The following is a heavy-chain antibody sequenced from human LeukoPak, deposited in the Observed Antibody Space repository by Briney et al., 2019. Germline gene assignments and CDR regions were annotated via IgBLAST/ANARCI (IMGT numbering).Heavy chain of an antibody. J-gene: IGHJ4*02. D-gene: IGHD2-8*01. Sequence: SETLSLTCTVSGGSISSGGYYWSWIRQPPGKGLEWIGEINHSGSTNYNPSLKSRVTISVDTSKNQFSLKLSSVTAADTAVYYCARKKRRSMVYADYWGQGTLVTVSS. CDR2: INHSGST. V-gene: IGHV4-39*07. CDR3: ARKKRRSMVYADY. CDR1: GGSISSGGYY.